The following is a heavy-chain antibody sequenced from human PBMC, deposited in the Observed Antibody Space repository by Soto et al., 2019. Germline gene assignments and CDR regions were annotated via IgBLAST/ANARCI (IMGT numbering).Heavy chain of an antibody. CDR2: ISGSGGGT. V-gene: IGHV3-23*01. CDR1: GFTFSTYA. Sequence: EVRLLESGGGLVQPGGSLRLSCAASGFTFSTYAMTWVRQAPGKGLECVSTISGSGGGTYYADSVKGRFTISRDNSKNTLYLQMNSLSAEDTAVYYCFCGGFWGQGTMVTVSS. CDR3: FCGGF. J-gene: IGHJ3*01. D-gene: IGHD1-26*01.